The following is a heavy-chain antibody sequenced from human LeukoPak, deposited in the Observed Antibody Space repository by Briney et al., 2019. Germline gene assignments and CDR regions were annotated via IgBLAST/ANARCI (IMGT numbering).Heavy chain of an antibody. J-gene: IGHJ4*02. Sequence: PGGSLRLSCAASGFTFSIYWMHWVRQAPGKGLVWVSRINGDGSSTGYADSVKGRFTISRDNAKNTLYLQMNSLRAEDMAVYYCARDYSYGLDNWGQGTPVTVSS. CDR1: GFTFSIYW. V-gene: IGHV3-74*01. D-gene: IGHD5-18*01. CDR2: INGDGSST. CDR3: ARDYSYGLDN.